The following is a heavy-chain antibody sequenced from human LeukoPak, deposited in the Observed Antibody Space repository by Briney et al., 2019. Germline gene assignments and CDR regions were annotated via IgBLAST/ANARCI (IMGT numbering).Heavy chain of an antibody. V-gene: IGHV4-4*02. CDR3: ARDAYDSSGYSFDY. J-gene: IGHJ4*02. CDR1: GGSISSSNW. D-gene: IGHD3-22*01. CDR2: IYHSGST. Sequence: SGTLSLTCAVSGGSISSSNWWSWVRQPPGKGLEWIGEIYHSGSTNYNPSLKSRVTISVDKSKNQFSLKLSSVTAADTAVYYCARDAYDSSGYSFDYWGQGTLVTVSS.